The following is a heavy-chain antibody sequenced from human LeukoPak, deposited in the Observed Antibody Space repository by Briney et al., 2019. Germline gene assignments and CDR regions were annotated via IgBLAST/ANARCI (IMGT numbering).Heavy chain of an antibody. Sequence: GGSLRLSCTASGFTFGDYAMSWFRQAPGKGLEWVGFIRSKAYGGTTEYAASVKGRFTISRDDSKSIAYLQMNSLKTEDTAVYYCTSSEPHYYDSRRDGMDVWGQGTTVTVSS. J-gene: IGHJ6*02. CDR3: TSSEPHYYDSRRDGMDV. CDR2: IRSKAYGGTT. D-gene: IGHD3-22*01. CDR1: GFTFGDYA. V-gene: IGHV3-49*03.